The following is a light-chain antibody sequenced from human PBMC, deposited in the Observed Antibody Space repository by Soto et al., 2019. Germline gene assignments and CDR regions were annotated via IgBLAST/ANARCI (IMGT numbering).Light chain of an antibody. J-gene: IGKJ1*01. Sequence: EIVLTQSPGTLSLSPGERATLSCRASQSVSSGSLAWYQQKPGQAPRLLIYDASSRATGIPDRFSGSGSGTDFTLTISRLEPEDFAVYYCQQYGSSPQTFGQGTKVDIK. V-gene: IGKV3-20*01. CDR1: QSVSSGS. CDR2: DAS. CDR3: QQYGSSPQT.